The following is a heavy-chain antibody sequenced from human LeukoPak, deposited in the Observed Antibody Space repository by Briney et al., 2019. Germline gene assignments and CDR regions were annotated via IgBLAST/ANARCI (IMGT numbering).Heavy chain of an antibody. CDR1: GFTFSSYS. CDR2: ISSTSSDK. Sequence: GGSLRLSCAASGFTFSSYSMNWVRQAPGKGLERVSSISSTSSDKYYADSVKGRFTISRDNAKNSLCLQMNSLRAEDTAVYYCATYRQVLLPFESWGQGTLVTVSS. D-gene: IGHD2-8*02. CDR3: ATYRQVLLPFES. J-gene: IGHJ4*02. V-gene: IGHV3-21*01.